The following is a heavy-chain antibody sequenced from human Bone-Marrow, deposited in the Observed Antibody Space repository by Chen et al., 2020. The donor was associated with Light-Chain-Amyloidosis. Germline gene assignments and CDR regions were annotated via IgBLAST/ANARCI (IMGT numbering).Heavy chain of an antibody. J-gene: IGHJ4*02. D-gene: IGHD1-20*01. V-gene: IGHV1-69-2*01. CDR2: VDPEDGKT. CDR3: ATEFGITGLGAAY. CDR1: GYTFPHSY. Sequence: EVQLAQSGPEVKTTGATVKISCTVSGYTFPHSYFHWVQQAPGQGLEWVGFVDPEDGKTVYAEKFQGRVTITADTSTATVYMQLSSLRSADTAVYYCATEFGITGLGAAYWGQGTLVTVSS.